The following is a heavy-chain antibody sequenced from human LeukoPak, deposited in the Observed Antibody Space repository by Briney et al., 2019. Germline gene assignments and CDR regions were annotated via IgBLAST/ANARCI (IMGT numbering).Heavy chain of an antibody. CDR1: GGSISNYY. V-gene: IGHV4-4*07. D-gene: IGHD1-26*01. CDR2: IYTSGTT. J-gene: IGHJ4*02. CDR3: ARGTQRGLVGATSESIDS. Sequence: PSETLSLTCTVSGGSISNYYWSWIRQPAGKGLEWIGRIYTSGTTNYNPSLKSRVTMSVDTSKNQFSLRLSSVTAADTAVYYCARGTQRGLVGATSESIDSWGQGALVAVSS.